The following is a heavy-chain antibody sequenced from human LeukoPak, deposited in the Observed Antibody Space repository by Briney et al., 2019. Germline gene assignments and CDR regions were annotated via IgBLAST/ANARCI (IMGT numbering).Heavy chain of an antibody. CDR2: ISSSSSYT. CDR3: ARVGSDAFDI. Sequence: PGGSLRLSCAAAGFSVSSNHMSWVRQAPGKGLEWVSYISSSSSYTNYADSVKGRFTISRDNAKNSLYLQMNSLRAEDTAVYYCARVGSDAFDIWGQGTMVTVSS. CDR1: GFSVSSNH. V-gene: IGHV3-11*05. J-gene: IGHJ3*02.